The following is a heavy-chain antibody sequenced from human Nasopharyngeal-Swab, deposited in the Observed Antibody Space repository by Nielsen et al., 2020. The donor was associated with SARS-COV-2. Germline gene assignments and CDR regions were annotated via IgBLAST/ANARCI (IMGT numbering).Heavy chain of an antibody. CDR1: GGSISSYY. J-gene: IGHJ5*02. V-gene: IGHV4-59*01. CDR2: IYYSGST. Sequence: SETPSLTCTVSGGSISSYYWSWIRQPPGKGLEWIGYIYYSGSTNYNPSLKSRVTISVDTSKNQFSLKLSSVTAADTAVYYCARDPNGGFDPWGQGTLVTVSS. D-gene: IGHD3-10*01. CDR3: ARDPNGGFDP.